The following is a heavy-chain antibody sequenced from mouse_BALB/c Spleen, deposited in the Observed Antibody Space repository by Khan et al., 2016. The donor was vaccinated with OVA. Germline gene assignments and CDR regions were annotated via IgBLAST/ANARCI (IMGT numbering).Heavy chain of an antibody. V-gene: IGHV1-18*01. CDR2: INPKNGGT. CDR1: GYTFPEYT. D-gene: IGHD3-3*01. CDR3: ARDAGRY. Sequence: VQLKQSGPELVKPGASVKISCKTSGYTFPEYTVHWVKQSLGKSLDWIGVINPKNGGTAYNQKFKGKATLTVDMSSSTAYMEFRSLTSDDSAVYYCARDAGRYWGQGTSVTVAS. J-gene: IGHJ4*01.